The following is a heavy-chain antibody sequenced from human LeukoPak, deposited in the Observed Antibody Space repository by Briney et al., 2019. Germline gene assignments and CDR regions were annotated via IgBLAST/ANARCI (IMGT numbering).Heavy chain of an antibody. CDR1: GYTFTSYY. CDR3: ARDTAYYGSGSYCFDY. CDR2: INPSGGST. V-gene: IGHV1-46*01. D-gene: IGHD3-10*01. Sequence: ASVKVSCKASGYTFTSYYMHWVRQAPGQGLEWMGIINPSGGSTSYAQKFQGRVTMTRDTSTSTVYMELSSLRSEDTAVYYWARDTAYYGSGSYCFDYWGQGTLVTVSS. J-gene: IGHJ4*02.